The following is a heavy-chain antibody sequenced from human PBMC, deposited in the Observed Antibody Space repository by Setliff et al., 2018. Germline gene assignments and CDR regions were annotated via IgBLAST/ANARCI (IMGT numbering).Heavy chain of an antibody. J-gene: IGHJ6*02. Sequence: SETLSLTCAVYGGSFSGYYWSWIRQPPGKGLEWIGEINHSGSTNYNPSLKSRVTISVDTSKNQFSLKLGSVTAADTAVYYCAREGSYDSIRFYGMDVWGQGTTVTVSS. CDR2: INHSGST. D-gene: IGHD3-22*01. CDR3: AREGSYDSIRFYGMDV. V-gene: IGHV4-34*01. CDR1: GGSFSGYY.